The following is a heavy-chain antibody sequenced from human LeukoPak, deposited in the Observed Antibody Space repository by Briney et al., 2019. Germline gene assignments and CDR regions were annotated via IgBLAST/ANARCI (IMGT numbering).Heavy chain of an antibody. V-gene: IGHV3-11*04. CDR1: GFSFSNYY. J-gene: IGHJ4*02. CDR3: ARAPLEIVGIDY. CDR2: ISSRGTTI. D-gene: IGHD1-26*01. Sequence: GGSLRLSCAASGFSFSNYYVSWIRQAPGKGLECVSYISSRGTTIYYADSVKDRFTISRDNAKNSLYLQMDSLRVEDTAVYYCARAPLEIVGIDYWGQGTLVTVSS.